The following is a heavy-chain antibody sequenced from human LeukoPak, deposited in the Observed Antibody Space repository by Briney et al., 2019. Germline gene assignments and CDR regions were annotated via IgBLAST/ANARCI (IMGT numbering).Heavy chain of an antibody. V-gene: IGHV3-23*01. Sequence: GGSLRLSCAASGFTFISYAMSRVRQAPGKGLEWVSAISGSGGSTYYADSVKGRFTISRDNSKNTLYLQMNSLRAEDTAVYYCAKDLPMTPRGYWGQGTLVTVSS. CDR2: ISGSGGST. CDR3: AKDLPMTPRGY. D-gene: IGHD3-10*01. J-gene: IGHJ4*02. CDR1: GFTFISYA.